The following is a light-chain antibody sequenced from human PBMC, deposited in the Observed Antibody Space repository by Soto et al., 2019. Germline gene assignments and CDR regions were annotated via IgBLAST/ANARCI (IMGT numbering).Light chain of an antibody. V-gene: IGKV3-20*01. Sequence: EIVLTQSPGTLSVSPGERAALSCRASQSVSSSYLAWYQQTRGQAPRLLIYGASSRATGVPDRFSGSGSGTYFTLTISRLEPEDFAVYYCQQYGDLITFGQGTRLQIK. CDR1: QSVSSSY. CDR3: QQYGDLIT. J-gene: IGKJ5*01. CDR2: GAS.